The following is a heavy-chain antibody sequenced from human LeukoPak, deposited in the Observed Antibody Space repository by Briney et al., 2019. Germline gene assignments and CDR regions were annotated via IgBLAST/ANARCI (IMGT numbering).Heavy chain of an antibody. CDR2: IYYSGST. CDR1: GGSISSSSYY. Sequence: SETLSLTCTVSGGSISSSSYYWGWIRQPPGKGLEWIGSIYYSGSTYYNPSLKSRVTISVATSKNQFSLKLSSVTAADTAVYYCARVPYYYDSSGYSLGVSFDYWGQGTLVTVSS. CDR3: ARVPYYYDSSGYSLGVSFDY. J-gene: IGHJ4*02. D-gene: IGHD3-22*01. V-gene: IGHV4-39*07.